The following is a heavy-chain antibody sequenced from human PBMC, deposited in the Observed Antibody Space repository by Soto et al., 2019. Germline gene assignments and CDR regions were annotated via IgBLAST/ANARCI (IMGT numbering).Heavy chain of an antibody. CDR2: IYRSGST. D-gene: IGHD5-18*01. CDR3: AGAKHTATRVPAMDV. Sequence: PSETLSLTCAVSGGSIVGSNWWSWVRQPPGKGLEWIGEIYRSGSTKYNPSLKSRVTISVDTSNNQFSLKLTSVTAADTAGYYCAGAKHTATRVPAMDVSGQGTTVTLSS. J-gene: IGHJ6*02. CDR1: GGSIVGSNW. V-gene: IGHV4-4*02.